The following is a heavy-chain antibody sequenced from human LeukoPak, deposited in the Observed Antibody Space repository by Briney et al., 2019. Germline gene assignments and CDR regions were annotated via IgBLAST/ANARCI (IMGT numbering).Heavy chain of an antibody. Sequence: PGGSLRLSCAASGIPVRSGYMNWVRQAPGEGLEWVSVLYSDGSTYYGDSVKGRFTISRDNSGNTLYLQVDNLRDEDTAVYYCARARIPASGRYYFDIWGQGTLVTVSS. CDR2: LYSDGST. D-gene: IGHD6-13*01. CDR3: ARARIPASGRYYFDI. CDR1: GIPVRSGY. V-gene: IGHV3-66*01. J-gene: IGHJ4*02.